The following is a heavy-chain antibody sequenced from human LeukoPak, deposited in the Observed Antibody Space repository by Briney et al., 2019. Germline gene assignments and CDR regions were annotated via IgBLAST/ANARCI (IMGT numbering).Heavy chain of an antibody. D-gene: IGHD5-24*01. V-gene: IGHV3-48*03. CDR2: VSNSGSTT. J-gene: IGHJ4*02. CDR1: GLTFSSYE. Sequence: QPGRSLRLSCAASGLTFSSYEMNWVRQPPGKGLEGVSYVSNSGSTTYYVDSVKGRFTISRDNARNSLYLQMNSLRAEDTAVYYCVSGDGYNYWGQGTLVTVSS. CDR3: VSGDGYNY.